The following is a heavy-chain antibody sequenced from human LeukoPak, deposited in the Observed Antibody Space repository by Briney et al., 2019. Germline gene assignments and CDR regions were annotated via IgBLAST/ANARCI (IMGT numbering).Heavy chain of an antibody. CDR2: IYSGGST. CDR3: ARAPRYCSGGSCYSAYCYYYYGMDV. V-gene: IGHV3-53*04. CDR1: GFTVSSNY. J-gene: IGHJ6*02. D-gene: IGHD2-15*01. Sequence: PRGSLRLSCAASGFTVSSNYRSWVRQAPGKGLEWVSVIYSGGSTCYADSVKGRFTISRHNSKNTLYLEMNSLRTEDAAVYYCARAPRYCSGGSCYSAYCYYYYGMDVWGQGTTVTVSS.